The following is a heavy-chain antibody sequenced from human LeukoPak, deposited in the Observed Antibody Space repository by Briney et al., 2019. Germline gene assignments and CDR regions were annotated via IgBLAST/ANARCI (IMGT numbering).Heavy chain of an antibody. CDR2: IKXKTDGGTT. V-gene: IGHV3-15*01. CDR3: TTELGYCSGGSCYSAAFDI. J-gene: IGHJ3*02. D-gene: IGHD2-15*01. Sequence: GGSLRLSCAASGFTFSSYGMHWVRQAPGKGLEWVGRIKXKTDGGTTDNAAPVKGRFTISRDDSKNTLYLQMNSLKTEDTAVYYCTTELGYCSGGSCYSAAFDIWGQGTMVTVSS. CDR1: GFTFSSYG.